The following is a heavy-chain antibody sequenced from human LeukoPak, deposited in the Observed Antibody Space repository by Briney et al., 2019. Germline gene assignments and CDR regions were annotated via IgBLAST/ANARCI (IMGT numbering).Heavy chain of an antibody. V-gene: IGHV4-59*01. CDR1: GGSISSYY. Sequence: PSETLSLTCTVSGGSISSYYWSWIRQPPGKGLEWIGYIYYSGSTNYNPSLKSRVTISVDTSKNQFSLKLSSVTAADTAVYYCARAVDSGSPLDFDYWGQGTLVTVSS. CDR2: IYYSGST. D-gene: IGHD1-26*01. CDR3: ARAVDSGSPLDFDY. J-gene: IGHJ4*02.